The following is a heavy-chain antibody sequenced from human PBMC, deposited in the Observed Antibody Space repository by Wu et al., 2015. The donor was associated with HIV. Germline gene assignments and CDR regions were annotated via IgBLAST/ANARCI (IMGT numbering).Heavy chain of an antibody. J-gene: IGHJ3*02. CDR3: ATTFRDQLLSHGRTTGGLLASDI. V-gene: IGHV1-69*05. CDR1: GGTFSSNA. D-gene: IGHD1-1*01. Sequence: QVQLVQSGAELKTPGSSVKVSCKGSGGTFSSNAISWVRQAPGQGLEWMGGIIPFFGITNYAQKFQGRVTITMDDSASTAYMQLNSLTSDDTAVFYCATTFRDQLLSHGRTTGGLLASDIWGQGTVVAVSS. CDR2: IIPFFGIT.